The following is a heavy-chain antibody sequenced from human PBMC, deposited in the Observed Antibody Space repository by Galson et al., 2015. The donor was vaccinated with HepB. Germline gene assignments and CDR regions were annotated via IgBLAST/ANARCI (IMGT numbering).Heavy chain of an antibody. D-gene: IGHD1-26*01. CDR2: LSGSGENT. CDR3: AKYQDSGCYWGAFDY. CDR1: GFTLSNYD. J-gene: IGHJ4*02. Sequence: SLRLSCAPSGFTLSNYDMSWVRQAPGKGLEWVAGLSGSGENTYYADSVKGRFAIYRDNSKNTLYLQMNSLRAEDDAVYDCAKYQDSGCYWGAFDYWGQGTLVTVSS. V-gene: IGHV3-23*01.